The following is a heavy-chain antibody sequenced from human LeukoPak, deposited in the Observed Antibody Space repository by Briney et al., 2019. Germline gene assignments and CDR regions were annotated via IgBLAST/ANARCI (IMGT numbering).Heavy chain of an antibody. J-gene: IGHJ6*02. CDR3: ARGLRRKGLDV. CDR1: GGSFSGYY. V-gene: IGHV4-34*01. CDR2: INHSGST. Sequence: SETLSLTCAVYGGSFSGYYWGWIRQPPGKGLEWIGEINHSGSTNYNPSLKSRVTISVDTSKNQFSLKLSSVTAADTAVYYCARGLRRKGLDVWGQGTTVTVSS.